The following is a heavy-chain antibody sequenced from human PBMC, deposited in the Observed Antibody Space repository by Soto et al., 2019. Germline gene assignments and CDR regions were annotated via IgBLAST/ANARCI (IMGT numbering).Heavy chain of an antibody. CDR2: ISSNGVGT. V-gene: IGHV3-64*01. CDR3: ARRARPDFYYMDV. J-gene: IGHJ6*03. CDR1: GFTLSGYA. D-gene: IGHD6-6*01. Sequence: EVQLAESGGGLAQPGGSLRLSCAASGFTLSGYALDWVRQAPGKGLEYVSGISSNGVGTYYANSVQGRFTISRDNSKNTVYLQMGSLRPEDMAVYYCARRARPDFYYMDVWGKGTTVTVS.